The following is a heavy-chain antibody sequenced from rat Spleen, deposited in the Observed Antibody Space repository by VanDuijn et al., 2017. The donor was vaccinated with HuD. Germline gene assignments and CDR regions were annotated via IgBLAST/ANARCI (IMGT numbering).Heavy chain of an antibody. CDR2: ITNTGGSI. CDR1: GFTFNNYW. J-gene: IGHJ4*01. Sequence: EVQLVESGGGLVQPGRSLKLSCAASGFTFNNYWMSWIRQAPGKGLEWVASITNTGGSIYYPDSVKGRFTISRDNAQNTLYLQMNSLRSEDTATYYCTRVGSYYYVGVMDAWGQGASVTVSS. V-gene: IGHV5-31*01. D-gene: IGHD1-12*02. CDR3: TRVGSYYYVGVMDA.